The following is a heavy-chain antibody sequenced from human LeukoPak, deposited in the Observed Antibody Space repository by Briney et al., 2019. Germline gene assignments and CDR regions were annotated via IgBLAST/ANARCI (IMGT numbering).Heavy chain of an antibody. J-gene: IGHJ4*02. CDR2: ISYDGSNK. V-gene: IGHV3-30*04. CDR3: ARGIDGLTRYFDY. D-gene: IGHD3-9*01. CDR1: GFTFSSYA. Sequence: GGSLRLSCAASGFTFSSYATHWVRQAPGKGLEWVAVISYDGSNKYYADSVKGRFTISRDNSKNTLYLQMNSLRAEATAVYYCARGIDGLTRYFDYWGQGTLVTVSS.